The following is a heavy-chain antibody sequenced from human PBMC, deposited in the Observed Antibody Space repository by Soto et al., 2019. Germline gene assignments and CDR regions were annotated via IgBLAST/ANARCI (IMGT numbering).Heavy chain of an antibody. J-gene: IGHJ5*02. D-gene: IGHD2-15*01. CDR3: AGFSEVAATEINWFDP. V-gene: IGHV4-30-4*01. CDR1: GASINSGDYY. CDR2: IYYSGST. Sequence: SETLSLTCTVSGASINSGDYYWSWIRQPPGKGLEWIGYIYYSGSTYYNPSLKSRVTISVDTSKNQFSLKLSSVTAADTAVYYCAGFSEVAATEINWFDPWGQGTLVTVST.